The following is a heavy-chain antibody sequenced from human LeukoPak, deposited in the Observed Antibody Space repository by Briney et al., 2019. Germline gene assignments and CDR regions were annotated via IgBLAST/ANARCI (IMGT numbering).Heavy chain of an antibody. D-gene: IGHD3-22*01. J-gene: IGHJ4*02. CDR2: ISGSGGST. Sequence: GGSLRLSCAASGFTFSSYAMSWVRQAPGKGLEWVSAISGSGGSTYYADSVKGRFTISRDNSKNTLYLQMNSLRAEDTAVYYCAKCLLPGTQHYGSSGYNFDYWGQGTLVTVSS. V-gene: IGHV3-23*01. CDR1: GFTFSSYA. CDR3: AKCLLPGTQHYGSSGYNFDY.